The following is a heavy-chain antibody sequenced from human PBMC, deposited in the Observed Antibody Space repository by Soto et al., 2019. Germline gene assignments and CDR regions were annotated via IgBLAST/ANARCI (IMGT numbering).Heavy chain of an antibody. D-gene: IGHD2-2*01. CDR1: GGSFRGYS. CDR2: VNHSGST. J-gene: IGHJ6*02. V-gene: IGHV4-34*01. CDR3: ARGRKVTPAALFKRAGDYSMAV. Sequence: AETLSLTCAVYGGSFRGYSWTWIRQPPGKGLEWIGEVNHSGSTYYSPSLMRRVTLSIDASKNQFSLKLSSVTAADTAVYYCARGRKVTPAALFKRAGDYSMAVWGQVTPVTVSS.